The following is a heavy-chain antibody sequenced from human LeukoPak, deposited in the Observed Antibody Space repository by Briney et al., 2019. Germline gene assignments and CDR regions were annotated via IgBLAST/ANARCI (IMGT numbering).Heavy chain of an antibody. CDR3: ARTIFGVVTKYNWFDP. D-gene: IGHD3-3*01. J-gene: IGHJ5*02. Sequence: GESLKISCKGSGYSFTSYWIGWVRQMPGKGLEWMGIIYPGDSDTRYSPSFRGQVTISADKSISTAYLQWSSLKASDTAMYYCARTIFGVVTKYNWFDPWGQGTLVTVSS. V-gene: IGHV5-51*01. CDR2: IYPGDSDT. CDR1: GYSFTSYW.